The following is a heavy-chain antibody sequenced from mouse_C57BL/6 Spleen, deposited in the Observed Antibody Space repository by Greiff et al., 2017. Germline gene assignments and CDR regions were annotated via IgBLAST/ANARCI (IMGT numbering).Heavy chain of an antibody. J-gene: IGHJ1*03. V-gene: IGHV1-5*01. CDR1: GYTFTSYW. Sequence: VQLQQSGTVLARPGASVKMSCKTSGYTFTSYWMHWVKQRPGQGLEWVGAIYPGTSDSSYNQKFKGKAKLTAVTSASTAYIELSSMTNEDSAVYCCTNWDDWYFDVWGTGTTVTVSS. CDR3: TNWDDWYFDV. CDR2: IYPGTSDS. D-gene: IGHD4-1*01.